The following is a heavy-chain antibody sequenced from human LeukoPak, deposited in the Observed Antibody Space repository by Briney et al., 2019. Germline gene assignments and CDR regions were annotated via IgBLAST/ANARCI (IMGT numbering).Heavy chain of an antibody. J-gene: IGHJ5*02. V-gene: IGHV4-61*09. CDR3: ARREGPLDGFDP. CDR1: GDSISSGDYY. D-gene: IGHD1-1*01. CDR2: INHSGST. Sequence: SQTLSLTRTVSGDSISSGDYYWSWIRQPAGKGLEWIGEINHSGSTNYNPSLKSRVTISVDTSKNQFSLKLSSVAAADTAVYYCARREGPLDGFDPWGQGTLVTVSP.